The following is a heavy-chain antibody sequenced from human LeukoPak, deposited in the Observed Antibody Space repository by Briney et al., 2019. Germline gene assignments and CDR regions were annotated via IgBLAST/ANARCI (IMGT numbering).Heavy chain of an antibody. Sequence: GGSLRLSCAASGFTFSSYEMIWVRQAPGKGLEWVSYISSSGSTIYYADSVKGRFTISRDNAKNSLYLQMNNLRAEDTAVYYCATYTNWVAGDVWGQGTSVSVSS. CDR3: ATYTNWVAGDV. CDR1: GFTFSSYE. D-gene: IGHD1-1*01. V-gene: IGHV3-48*03. J-gene: IGHJ6*02. CDR2: ISSSGSTI.